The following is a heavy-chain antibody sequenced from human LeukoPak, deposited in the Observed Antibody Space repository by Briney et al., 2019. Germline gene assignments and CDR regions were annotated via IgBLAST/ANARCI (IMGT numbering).Heavy chain of an antibody. D-gene: IGHD6-19*01. J-gene: IGHJ4*02. V-gene: IGHV3-69-1*01. CDR1: GFIFSPYD. CDR3: ARGGSGWSWDY. Sequence: RTGGSLRLSCEASGFIFSPYDMTWVRQAPGKGLEWVSTISSSDYASYTESAKGRFTVPTDNAKKTLYLQKNNSRVADTAPYYYARGGSGWSWDYWGQGTLVTVSS. CDR2: ISSSDYA.